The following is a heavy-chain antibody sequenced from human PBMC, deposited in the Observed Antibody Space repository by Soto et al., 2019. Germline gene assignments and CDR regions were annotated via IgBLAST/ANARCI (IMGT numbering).Heavy chain of an antibody. V-gene: IGHV1-2*02. D-gene: IGHD2-15*01. CDR1: GYTFTGYY. J-gene: IGHJ5*02. CDR3: ARDWADIVVVVAATQGSYWFDP. CDR2: INPNSGGA. Sequence: GASVKVSCKASGYTFTGYYMHWVRQAPGQGLEWMGWINPNSGGANYAQKFQGRVTITADKSTSTAYMELSSLRSEDTAVYYCARDWADIVVVVAATQGSYWFDPWGQGTLVTVSS.